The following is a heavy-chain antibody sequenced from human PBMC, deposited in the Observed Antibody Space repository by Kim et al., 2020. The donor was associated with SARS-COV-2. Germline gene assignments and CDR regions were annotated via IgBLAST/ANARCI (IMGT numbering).Heavy chain of an antibody. D-gene: IGHD3-9*01. J-gene: IGHJ6*02. Sequence: SETLSLTCTVSGASISGYSWSWIRQSPGKGLEWIGYIDDSGSTSYNPSLKSRVSISVDTSKNHLSLNMNSMTAADTAVYYCARTYDDVLTGYPPSMDVWGQGTTVTVSS. CDR3: ARTYDDVLTGYPPSMDV. CDR2: IDDSGST. CDR1: GASISGYS. V-gene: IGHV4-59*01.